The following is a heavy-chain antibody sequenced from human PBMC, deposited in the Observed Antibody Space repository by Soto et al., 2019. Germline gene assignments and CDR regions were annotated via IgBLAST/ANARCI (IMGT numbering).Heavy chain of an antibody. CDR1: GGSFNPYY. CDR2: IQQGGGT. D-gene: IGHD3-16*01. V-gene: IGHV4-34*02. CDR3: AIGQGGTNY. J-gene: IGHJ4*02. Sequence: QVQVQQWGAGLLKPSETLSLTCAVYGGSFNPYYWSWVRQPPGKGLEWIAEIQQGGGTYYNPSLKSPIASSLHTSKSQFSLNLNSVDDAETAVYYCAIGQGGTNYGGQGSLVIVSS.